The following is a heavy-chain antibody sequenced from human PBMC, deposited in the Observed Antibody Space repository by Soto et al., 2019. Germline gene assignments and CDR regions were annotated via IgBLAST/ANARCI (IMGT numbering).Heavy chain of an antibody. Sequence: ASVKVSCKASGYTFTAYSMHWVRQAPGQGLEWIGWFNPNSGDTVYAEKFQGRVTLTRDTSISTAYMELSSLRSDDTALYYCARDASAVLALDYWGQGTLVTVSS. J-gene: IGHJ4*02. CDR2: FNPNSGDT. D-gene: IGHD6-19*01. CDR3: ARDASAVLALDY. CDR1: GYTFTAYS. V-gene: IGHV1-2*02.